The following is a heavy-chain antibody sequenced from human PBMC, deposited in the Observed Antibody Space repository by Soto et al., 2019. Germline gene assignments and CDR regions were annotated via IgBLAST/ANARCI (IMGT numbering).Heavy chain of an antibody. CDR3: TVWGSGNDFGAA. Sequence: EVQLVESGGGLVQPGGSLRLSCAASGFTFSDHYMDCVRQAPGKGLEWVGRSKNKADSYTTEYAASVKGRFTISRDGSKSSLFLQMNSLKTEATAVYYCTVWGSGNDFGAAWGQGILVTVSS. V-gene: IGHV3-72*01. CDR2: SKNKADSYTT. D-gene: IGHD3-10*01. CDR1: GFTFSDHY. J-gene: IGHJ4*02.